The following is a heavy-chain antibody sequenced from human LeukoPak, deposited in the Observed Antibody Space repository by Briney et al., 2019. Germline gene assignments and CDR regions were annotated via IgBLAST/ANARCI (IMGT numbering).Heavy chain of an antibody. V-gene: IGHV3-30*04. D-gene: IGHD3-22*01. CDR2: ISYDGSNK. CDR1: GFTFSSYA. CDR3: ANDKALDY. Sequence: GRSLRLSCAASGFTFSSYAMHWARQAPGKGLEWVAVISYDGSNKYYADSVRGRFTISRDNSKNTLYLQMNSLRAEDTAVYYCANDKALDYWGQGTLVTVSS. J-gene: IGHJ4*02.